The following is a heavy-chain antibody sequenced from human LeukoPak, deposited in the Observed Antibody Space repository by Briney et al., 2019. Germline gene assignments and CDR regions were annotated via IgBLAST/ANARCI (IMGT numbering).Heavy chain of an antibody. CDR3: ARDIGYSSSWYPG. J-gene: IGHJ4*02. V-gene: IGHV1-69*04. D-gene: IGHD6-13*01. CDR1: GGTFSSYA. Sequence: ASVKVSCKASGGTFSSYAISWVRQAPGQGLEWMGRIIPILGIANYAQKFQGRVTITADKSTSTAYMELSSLRSEDTAVYYCARDIGYSSSWYPGWGQGTLVTVSS. CDR2: IIPILGIA.